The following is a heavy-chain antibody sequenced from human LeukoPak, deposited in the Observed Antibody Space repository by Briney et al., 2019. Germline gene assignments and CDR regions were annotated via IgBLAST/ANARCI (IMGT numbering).Heavy chain of an antibody. CDR2: IIPIFGTA. CDR1: GGTFSSYA. CDR3: ARGWSGYLDIDY. V-gene: IGHV1-69*01. D-gene: IGHD3-3*01. Sequence: EASVKVSCKASGGTFSSYAISWVRQAPGQGLEWMGGIIPIFGTANYAQKFQGRVTISADESTSTAYMELSSLRSEDTAVYYCARGWSGYLDIDYWGQGTLVTVSS. J-gene: IGHJ4*02.